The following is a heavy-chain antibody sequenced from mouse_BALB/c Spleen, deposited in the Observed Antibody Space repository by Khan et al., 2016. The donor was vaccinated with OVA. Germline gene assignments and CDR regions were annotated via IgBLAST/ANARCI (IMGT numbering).Heavy chain of an antibody. Sequence: EVELVESGGDLVKPGGSLKLSCAASGFTFSTYGMSWVRQAPEKRLEWVATVSTGGSYTYYPDSVKGRFTISRDNAKNTLYLQMSGLSSEDTAMFYCTRLADYYDSEGFAYWGQGTLVTVSA. D-gene: IGHD1-1*01. CDR2: VSTGGSYT. V-gene: IGHV5-6*01. J-gene: IGHJ3*01. CDR3: TRLADYYDSEGFAY. CDR1: GFTFSTYG.